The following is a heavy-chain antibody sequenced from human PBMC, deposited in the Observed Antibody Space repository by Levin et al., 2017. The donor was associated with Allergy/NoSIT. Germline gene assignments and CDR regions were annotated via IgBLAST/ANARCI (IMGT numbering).Heavy chain of an antibody. Sequence: SCAASGLTFSRFWMYWVRQAPGKGLEWVANIKKDGSEEYYVDSVRGRFIISRDNARNSLYLHMNSLRAEDTAVYFCVSTYGSGSYSNWYFDLWGRGALVTVSS. CDR3: VSTYGSGSYSNWYFDL. CDR1: GLTFSRFW. V-gene: IGHV3-7*01. CDR2: IKKDGSEE. D-gene: IGHD3-10*01. J-gene: IGHJ2*01.